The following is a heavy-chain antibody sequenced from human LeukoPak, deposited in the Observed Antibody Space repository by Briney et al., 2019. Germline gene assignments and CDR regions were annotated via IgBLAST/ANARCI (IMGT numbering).Heavy chain of an antibody. CDR1: GFTLSSYA. D-gene: IGHD3-22*01. V-gene: IGHV3-23*01. J-gene: IGHJ4*02. CDR3: AKLLYYYDSSQPY. CDR2: ISVSGNT. Sequence: GGSLRLSCAASGFTLSSYAMSWVRQGPGKGLEWVSAISVSGNTYHADSVNGRFTISRDSSKNTLYLQMNSLRAADAAVYYCAKLLYYYDSSQPYWGQGTLVTVSS.